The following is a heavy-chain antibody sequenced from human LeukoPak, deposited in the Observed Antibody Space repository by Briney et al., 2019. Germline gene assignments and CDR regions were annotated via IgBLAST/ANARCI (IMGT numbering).Heavy chain of an antibody. J-gene: IGHJ3*02. CDR2: ISISGSTT. Sequence: TGGSLRLSCAASGFTFTDYYMTWIRQAPGKGLEGVSYISISGSTTYYADSVKGRFTISRDNAKNSLYLQINSLRAEDTAVYYCARGPYGSGSQHAFDIWGQGTMVTVSS. D-gene: IGHD3-10*01. V-gene: IGHV3-11*01. CDR1: GFTFTDYY. CDR3: ARGPYGSGSQHAFDI.